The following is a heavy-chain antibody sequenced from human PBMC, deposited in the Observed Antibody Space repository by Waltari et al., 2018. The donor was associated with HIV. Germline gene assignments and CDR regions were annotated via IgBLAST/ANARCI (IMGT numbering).Heavy chain of an antibody. D-gene: IGHD2-2*01. J-gene: IGHJ4*02. CDR2: ISRDNRES. CDR3: VRDDPGYEPIDY. CDR1: GFTFTQYT. Sequence: VRLMESGGGLVEPGGSLTISCAASGFTFTQYTMNWIRHIPGKGLDWLASISRDNRESYFSDSIKGRFTMSRDNAANSVFLHMDRLRVDDTARYFCVRDDPGYEPIDYWGRGTLVTVSS. V-gene: IGHV3-21*02.